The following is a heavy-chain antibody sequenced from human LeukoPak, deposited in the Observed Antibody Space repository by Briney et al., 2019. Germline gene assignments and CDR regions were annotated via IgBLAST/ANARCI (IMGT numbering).Heavy chain of an antibody. Sequence: GGSLRLSCAASGFTFSSYAMHWVRQAPGKGLEWVAVISYDGSNRYYADSVKGRFTISRDNSKNTLYLQMNSLRAEDTAVYYCARDRIHYFDYWGQGTLVTVSS. J-gene: IGHJ4*02. CDR1: GFTFSSYA. V-gene: IGHV3-30*04. CDR3: ARDRIHYFDY. CDR2: ISYDGSNR.